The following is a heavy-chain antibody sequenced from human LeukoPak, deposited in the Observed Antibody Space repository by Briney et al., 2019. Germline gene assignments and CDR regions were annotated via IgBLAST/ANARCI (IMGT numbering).Heavy chain of an antibody. Sequence: GASVTVSCTASGGTFSSYAISWVRQAPGQGLEWMGGIIPIFGTANYAQKFQGRVTITADESTSTAYMELSSLRSEDTAVYYCASTQSYGDYVRHYYYYYGMDVWGQGTTVTVSS. D-gene: IGHD4-17*01. CDR1: GGTFSSYA. J-gene: IGHJ6*02. V-gene: IGHV1-69*13. CDR2: IIPIFGTA. CDR3: ASTQSYGDYVRHYYYYYGMDV.